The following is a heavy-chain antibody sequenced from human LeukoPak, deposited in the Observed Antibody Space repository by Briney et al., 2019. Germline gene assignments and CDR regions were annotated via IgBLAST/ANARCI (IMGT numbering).Heavy chain of an antibody. CDR2: ISSSSSTI. Sequence: GGSLRLSCAASGFTFSSYSMNWVRQAPGKGLEWVSYISSSSSTIYYADSVKGRFTISRDNAKNSLYLQMNSLRAEDTAVYYCARRNTAMVTRWGQGTLVTVSS. V-gene: IGHV3-48*01. CDR1: GFTFSSYS. D-gene: IGHD5-18*01. J-gene: IGHJ4*02. CDR3: ARRNTAMVTR.